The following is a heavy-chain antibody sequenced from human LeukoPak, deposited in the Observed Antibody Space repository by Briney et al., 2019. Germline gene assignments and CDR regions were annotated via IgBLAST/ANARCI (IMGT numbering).Heavy chain of an antibody. CDR2: INPNSGGT. CDR3: ARGPYYDFWSGSSPGYYFDY. D-gene: IGHD3-3*01. Sequence: ASVKVSCKASGYTFTGYYMHWVRQAPGQGLEWMGWINPNSGGTNYAQKFQGRVTMTRDTSISTAYMELSRLRSDDTAVYYCARGPYYDFWSGSSPGYYFDYWGQGTLVTVSS. V-gene: IGHV1-2*02. CDR1: GYTFTGYY. J-gene: IGHJ4*02.